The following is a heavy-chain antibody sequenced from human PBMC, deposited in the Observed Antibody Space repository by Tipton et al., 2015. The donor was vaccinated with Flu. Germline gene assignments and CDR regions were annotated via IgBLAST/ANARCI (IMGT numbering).Heavy chain of an antibody. Sequence: SLRLSCVASGFSFGDYSMTWIRQAPGKGLEWVSYINNNGNITNYADSVKGRFTISRDNAENSLYLQMNSLRAEDTAVYYCAKDQETTGWYSPYYHYGLDVWGQGTTVIVSS. J-gene: IGHJ6*02. V-gene: IGHV3-11*04. CDR3: AKDQETTGWYSPYYHYGLDV. CDR1: GFSFGDYS. D-gene: IGHD6-19*01. CDR2: INNNGNIT.